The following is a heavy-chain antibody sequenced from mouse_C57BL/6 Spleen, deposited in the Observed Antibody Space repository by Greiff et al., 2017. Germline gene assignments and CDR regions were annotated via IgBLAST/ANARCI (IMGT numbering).Heavy chain of an antibody. J-gene: IGHJ2*01. Sequence: EVQLQQSGPELVKPGDSVKISCKASGYSFTGYFMNWVMQSHGKSLEWIGRINPYNGDTFYNQKFKGKATLTVDKSSSTAHMELRSLTSDDSAVYYCARGGYDYEDYFDYWGQGTTLTVSS. CDR2: INPYNGDT. CDR3: ARGGYDYEDYFDY. CDR1: GYSFTGYF. V-gene: IGHV1-20*01. D-gene: IGHD2-4*01.